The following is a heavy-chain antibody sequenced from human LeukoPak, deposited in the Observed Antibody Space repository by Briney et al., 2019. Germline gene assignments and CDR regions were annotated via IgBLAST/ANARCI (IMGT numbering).Heavy chain of an antibody. CDR1: GYTFTGYY. CDR2: INPNSGGT. J-gene: IGHJ4*02. CDR3: ARGRRSSLAAAGIYGY. Sequence: ASVKVSCKASGYTFTGYYMRWVRQAPGQGLEWMGRINPNSGGTNYAQKFQGRVTMTRDTSISTAYMELSRLRSDDTAMYYCARGRRSSLAAAGIYGYWGQGTLVTVSS. V-gene: IGHV1-2*06. D-gene: IGHD6-13*01.